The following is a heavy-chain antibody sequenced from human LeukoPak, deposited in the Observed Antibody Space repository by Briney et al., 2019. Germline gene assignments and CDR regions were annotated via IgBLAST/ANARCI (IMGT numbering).Heavy chain of an antibody. V-gene: IGHV3-48*02. J-gene: IGHJ4*02. CDR1: GFTFSSYS. D-gene: IGHD3-22*01. CDR3: ARSPTGFRGYLRGVDY. Sequence: PGGSLRLSCAASGFTFSSYSMNWVRQAPDKGLEWVSYITSSSGTIYYADSVKGRFTIYRDNAKNSLYLQMNSPRDEETAVYYCARSPTGFRGYLRGVDYWGQGTLVTVSS. CDR2: ITSSSGTI.